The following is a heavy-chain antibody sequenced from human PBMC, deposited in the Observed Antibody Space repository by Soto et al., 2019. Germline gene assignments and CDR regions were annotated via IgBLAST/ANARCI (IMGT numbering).Heavy chain of an antibody. CDR2: RNPNSGNT. D-gene: IGHD1-26*01. CDR3: ASEAHSESSDS. CDR1: GYTLTSYD. J-gene: IGHJ5*01. V-gene: IGHV1-8*01. Sequence: QVQLVQSGAEVKNPGASVKVSCKASGYTLTSYDINWVRQATGQGLEWMGGRNPNSGNTGYAQKFHGRVSMTRNTSISTAYMELISLRSEDTAVYYCASEAHSESSDSWGQGTLVTVSS.